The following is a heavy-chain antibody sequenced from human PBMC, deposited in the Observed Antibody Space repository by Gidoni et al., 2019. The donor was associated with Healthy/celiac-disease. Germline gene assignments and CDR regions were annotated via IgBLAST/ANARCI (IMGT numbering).Heavy chain of an antibody. CDR3: ARDFLDRGLGGSYLYYFDY. CDR2: ISSSSSYI. J-gene: IGHJ4*02. D-gene: IGHD1-26*01. Sequence: EVQLVESGGGLVKPGGSLRLSCAAFGFTFSSYSMNWVRQAPGKGLEWVSSISSSSSYIYYADSVKGRFTISRDNAKNSLYLQMNSLRAEDTAVYYCARDFLDRGLGGSYLYYFDYWGQGTLVTVSS. V-gene: IGHV3-21*01. CDR1: GFTFSSYS.